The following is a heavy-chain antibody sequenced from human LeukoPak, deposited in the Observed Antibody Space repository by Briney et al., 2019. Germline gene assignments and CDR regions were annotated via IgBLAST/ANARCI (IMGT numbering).Heavy chain of an antibody. CDR1: GFTFSSYS. CDR3: ARAAGEMATIRY. J-gene: IGHJ4*02. V-gene: IGHV3-21*01. D-gene: IGHD5-24*01. Sequence: GGSLRLSCAASGFTFSSYSMNWVRQAPGKGLEWVSSISSSSSYIYYADSVKGRFAISRDNAKNSLYLQMNSLRAEDTAVYYCARAAGEMATIRYWGQGTLVTVSS. CDR2: ISSSSSYI.